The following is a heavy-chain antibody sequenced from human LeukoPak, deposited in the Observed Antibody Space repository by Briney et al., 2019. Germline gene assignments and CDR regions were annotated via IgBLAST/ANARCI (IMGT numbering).Heavy chain of an antibody. V-gene: IGHV4-4*07. CDR2: IYTSGST. J-gene: IGHJ4*02. CDR1: GGSISSYY. D-gene: IGHD6-13*01. Sequence: KPSETLSLTCTVSGGSISSYYWSWIRQPAGKGLEWIGRIYTSGSTNYNPSLKSRVTISVDPSKNQFSLKLTSVTAADTAVYYCASEGIAAAGTFDYRGQGTLVTVSS. CDR3: ASEGIAAAGTFDY.